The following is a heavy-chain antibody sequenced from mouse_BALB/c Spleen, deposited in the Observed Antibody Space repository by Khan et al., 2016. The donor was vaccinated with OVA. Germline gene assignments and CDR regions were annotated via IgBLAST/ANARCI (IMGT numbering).Heavy chain of an antibody. V-gene: IGHV3-2*02. D-gene: IGHD3-3*01. CDR2: ISYSGST. Sequence: EVQLQESGPGLVKPSQSLSLTCTVTGYSITSGYGWNWNRQFPGNKLEWMGNISYSGSTNYNPSLKSRISITRDTSQNQFFLQLNSVTTEDTATYYCARTARFEYWGQGTTLTVSS. CDR3: ARTARFEY. J-gene: IGHJ2*01. CDR1: GYSITSGYG.